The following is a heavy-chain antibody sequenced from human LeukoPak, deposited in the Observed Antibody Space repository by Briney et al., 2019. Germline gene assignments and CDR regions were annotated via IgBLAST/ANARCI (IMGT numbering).Heavy chain of an antibody. J-gene: IGHJ3*02. D-gene: IGHD3-10*01. CDR2: MNPNSGNT. CDR3: ARRKSGTTIFDAFDI. V-gene: IGHV1-8*01. Sequence: ASVKVSCKASGYTFTSYDINWVRQATGQGLEWIGWMNPNSGNTGYAQKFQGRVTMTRNTSISTAYMELSSLRSEDTAVYYCARRKSGTTIFDAFDIWGQGTMVTVSS. CDR1: GYTFTSYD.